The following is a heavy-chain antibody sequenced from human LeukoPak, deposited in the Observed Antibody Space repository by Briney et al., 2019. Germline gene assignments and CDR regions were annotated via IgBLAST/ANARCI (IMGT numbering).Heavy chain of an antibody. V-gene: IGHV1-69*02. CDR2: IIPILGIA. CDR3: ARDGVVRPPDCSSTSCPYNYYYYGMDV. Sequence: SVKVSCKASGGTFSSYTISWVRQAPGQGLEWMGRIIPILGIANYAQKFQGRVTITADKSTSTAYMELSSLRSEDAAVYYCARDGVVRPPDCSSTSCPYNYYYYGMDVWGQGTTVTVSS. J-gene: IGHJ6*02. CDR1: GGTFSSYT. D-gene: IGHD2-2*01.